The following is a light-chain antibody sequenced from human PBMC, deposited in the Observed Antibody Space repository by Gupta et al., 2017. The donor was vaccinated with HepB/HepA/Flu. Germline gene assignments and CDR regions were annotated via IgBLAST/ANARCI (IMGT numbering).Light chain of an antibody. CDR1: QDIRNY. J-gene: IGKJ3*01. Sequence: DIQMTQSPSSLSASVGDRVTITCQASQDIRNYLNWYQQKPGKAPKLLIYDACNCETGVPSRFSGRDYGKDFAFASGSRQPEDLATYYSHQNDNLPLFTFGHGTNVDIK. V-gene: IGKV1-33*01. CDR3: HQNDNLPLFT. CDR2: DAC.